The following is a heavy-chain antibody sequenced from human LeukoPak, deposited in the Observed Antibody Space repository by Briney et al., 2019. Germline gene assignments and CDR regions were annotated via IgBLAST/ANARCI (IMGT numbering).Heavy chain of an antibody. V-gene: IGHV4-61*01. Sequence: SETLSLTCTVSGGSISSSSYYWSWIRQPPGKGLEWIGYIYYSGSTNYNPSLKSRVTISVDTSKNQFSLKLSSVTAADTAVYYCARDLGAAAGTDAFDIWGQGTMVTVSS. CDR1: GGSISSSSYY. CDR2: IYYSGST. CDR3: ARDLGAAAGTDAFDI. J-gene: IGHJ3*02. D-gene: IGHD6-13*01.